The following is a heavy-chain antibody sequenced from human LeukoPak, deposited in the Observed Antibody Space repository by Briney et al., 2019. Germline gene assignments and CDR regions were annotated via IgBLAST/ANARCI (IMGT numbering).Heavy chain of an antibody. CDR2: IWYDGSNK. CDR3: ARDLLLGPTVVTPNLDN. D-gene: IGHD4-23*01. V-gene: IGHV3-33*01. CDR1: GFTFSSYG. Sequence: PGGSLRLSCAASGFTFSSYGMHWVRQAPGKGLEWVAVIWYDGSNKYYADSVKGRFTISRDNSKNTLYLQMNSLRAEDTAVYYCARDLLLGPTVVTPNLDNWGQGTLVTVSS. J-gene: IGHJ4*02.